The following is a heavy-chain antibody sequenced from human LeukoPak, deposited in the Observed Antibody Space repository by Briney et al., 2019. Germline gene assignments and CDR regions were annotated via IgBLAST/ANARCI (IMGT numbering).Heavy chain of an antibody. CDR1: GGSFSGYY. D-gene: IGHD2-2*01. CDR3: ARVTYIPLGYCSSTSCLPYSSSWYRKVYYFDY. J-gene: IGHJ4*02. Sequence: SETLSLTCAVYGGSFSGYYWSWIRQPPGKGLEWIGEINHSGSTNYNPSLKSRVTISVDTSKNQFSLKLSSVTAADTAVYYCARVTYIPLGYCSSTSCLPYSSSWYRKVYYFDYWGQGTLVTVSS. V-gene: IGHV4-34*01. CDR2: INHSGST.